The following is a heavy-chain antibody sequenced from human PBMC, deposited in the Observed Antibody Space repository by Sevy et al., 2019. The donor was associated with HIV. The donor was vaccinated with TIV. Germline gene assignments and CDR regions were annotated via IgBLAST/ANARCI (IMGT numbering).Heavy chain of an antibody. D-gene: IGHD4-17*01. CDR2: IRYDGSNK. CDR3: AKINGDYSYYHYGMDV. CDR1: GFTFGSYG. V-gene: IGHV3-30*02. Sequence: GGSLRLSCAASGFTFGSYGMHWVRQAPGKGLEWVAFIRYDGSNKHYADSVKGRFTISRDKSKNTLYLQMNSLRAEDTAVYYCAKINGDYSYYHYGMDVWGQGTTVTVSS. J-gene: IGHJ6*02.